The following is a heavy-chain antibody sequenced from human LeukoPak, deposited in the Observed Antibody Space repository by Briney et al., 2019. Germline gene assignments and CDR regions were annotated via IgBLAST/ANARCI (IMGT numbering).Heavy chain of an antibody. J-gene: IGHJ6*03. Sequence: GGSLRLSCAASGFTFRSYCMNWVRQAPGKGLEWVSSISFNGDNIYYADSVQGRFFVSRDDAMDSLYLQMDNLRAEDSAVYFCARSPFIATPHSTDHFYYMAVWGNGTTVTVS. V-gene: IGHV3-21*01. CDR1: GFTFRSYC. CDR2: ISFNGDNI. CDR3: ARSPFIATPHSTDHFYYMAV. D-gene: IGHD2/OR15-2a*01.